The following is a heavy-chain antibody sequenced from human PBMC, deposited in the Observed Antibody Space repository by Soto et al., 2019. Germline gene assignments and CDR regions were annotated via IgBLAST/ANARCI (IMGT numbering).Heavy chain of an antibody. CDR3: ARRTSGGGYYYYYMDV. CDR2: INHSGST. D-gene: IGHD2-15*01. J-gene: IGHJ6*03. Sequence: SETLSLTCAVYGGSFSGYYWSWIRQPPGKGLEWIGEINHSGSTNYNPSLKSRVTISVDTSKNQFSLKLSSVTAADTAVYYCARRTSGGGYYYYYMDVWGKGTTVTVSS. CDR1: GGSFSGYY. V-gene: IGHV4-34*01.